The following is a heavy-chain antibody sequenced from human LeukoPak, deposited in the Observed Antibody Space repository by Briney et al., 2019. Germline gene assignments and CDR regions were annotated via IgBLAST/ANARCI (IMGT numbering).Heavy chain of an antibody. V-gene: IGHV1-18*01. D-gene: IGHD2-2*01. CDR3: ARDMGSVVVPAANDY. CDR2: ISAYNGNT. CDR1: GYTFTSYG. J-gene: IGHJ4*02. Sequence: ASVKVSCKASGYTFTSYGVSWVRQAPGQGLEWMGWISAYNGNTNYAQKLQGRVTMTTDTSTSTAYMELRSLRSDDTAVYYCARDMGSVVVPAANDYWGQGTLVTVSS.